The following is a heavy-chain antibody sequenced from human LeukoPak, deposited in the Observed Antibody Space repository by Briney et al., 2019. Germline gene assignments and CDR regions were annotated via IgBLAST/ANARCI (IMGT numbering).Heavy chain of an antibody. Sequence: PGGSLRLSCAASGFIFSTYWMSWVRQAPGKGLEWVANIKQDGSEKYYVDSVKDRFTISRDNAKNSLYLQMNSLRAENTAVYYCAKTTNPRLDSSSSDYWGQGTLVTVSS. CDR2: IKQDGSEK. V-gene: IGHV3-7*01. CDR3: AKTTNPRLDSSSSDY. J-gene: IGHJ4*02. D-gene: IGHD6-6*01. CDR1: GFIFSTYW.